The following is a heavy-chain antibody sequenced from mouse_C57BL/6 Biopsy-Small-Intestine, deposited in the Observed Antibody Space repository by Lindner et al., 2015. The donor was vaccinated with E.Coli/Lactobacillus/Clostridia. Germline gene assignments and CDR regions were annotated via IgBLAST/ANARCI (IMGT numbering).Heavy chain of an antibody. CDR1: GFTFSDYG. J-gene: IGHJ2*01. CDR2: ISSGSSTI. D-gene: IGHD1-1*01. V-gene: IGHV5-17*01. CDR3: AREGLTTVVGFDY. Sequence: VQLQESGGGLVKPGGSLKLSCAASGFTFSDYGMHWVRQAPEKGLEWVAYISSGSSTIYYADTVKGRSTISRDNAKNTLFLQMTSLRSEDTAMYYCAREGLTTVVGFDYWGQGTTLTVSS.